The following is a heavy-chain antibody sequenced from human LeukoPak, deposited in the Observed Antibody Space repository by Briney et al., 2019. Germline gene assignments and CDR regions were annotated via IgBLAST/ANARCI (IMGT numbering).Heavy chain of an antibody. CDR2: ILPGNSYT. CDR3: ARQYYETLTGPNWFDA. V-gene: IGHV5-51*01. D-gene: IGHD3-9*01. J-gene: IGHJ5*02. Sequence: LGESLKISCKGSGYTFTSYWIGWVRQMPGKGLEWMGIILPGNSYTRYSPSFKDQVTMSVDKSISIAYLQWSSLKASDTAIYYCARQYYETLTGPNWFDAWGQGTLVTVSS. CDR1: GYTFTSYW.